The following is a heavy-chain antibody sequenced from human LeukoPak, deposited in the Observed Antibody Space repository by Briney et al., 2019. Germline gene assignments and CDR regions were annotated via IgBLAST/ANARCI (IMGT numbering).Heavy chain of an antibody. V-gene: IGHV3-21*01. CDR3: TRDWRTQVLHPYYFEY. D-gene: IGHD3-16*01. CDR1: GFTFSDYS. CDR2: ISSVSGYI. Sequence: GGSLRLSCAASGFTFSDYSMNWVRQAPGRGLEWVSFISSVSGYIYYADSVKDRFTISRDNARNSLYLQMNSLRAEDTAVYYCTRDWRTQVLHPYYFEYWGQGVLVTVSS. J-gene: IGHJ4*02.